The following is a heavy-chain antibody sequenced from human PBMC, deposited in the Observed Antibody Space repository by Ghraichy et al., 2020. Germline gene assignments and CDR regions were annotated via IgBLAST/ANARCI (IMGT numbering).Heavy chain of an antibody. CDR2: INPSGGST. V-gene: IGHV1-46*01. Sequence: ASVKVSCKASGYTFTSYYMHWVRQAPGQGLEWMGIINPSGGSTSYAQKFQGRVTMTRDTSTSTVYMELSSLRSEDTAVYYCARDPLPSVGVAGGYYYYYGMDVWGQGTTVTVSS. D-gene: IGHD1-26*01. CDR1: GYTFTSYY. J-gene: IGHJ6*02. CDR3: ARDPLPSVGVAGGYYYYYGMDV.